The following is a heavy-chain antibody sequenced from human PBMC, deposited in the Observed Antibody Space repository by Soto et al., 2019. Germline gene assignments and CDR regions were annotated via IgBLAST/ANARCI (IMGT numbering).Heavy chain of an antibody. V-gene: IGHV1-8*01. D-gene: IGHD5-12*01. Sequence: ASVKVSCKSSGYTFTSYDINWVRQATGQGLEWMGWMNPNSGNTGYAQKFQGRVTMTRNTSISTAYMELSSLRSEDTAVYYCARGRWLQSSDAFEIWGQGTMVTVSS. J-gene: IGHJ3*02. CDR1: GYTFTSYD. CDR2: MNPNSGNT. CDR3: ARGRWLQSSDAFEI.